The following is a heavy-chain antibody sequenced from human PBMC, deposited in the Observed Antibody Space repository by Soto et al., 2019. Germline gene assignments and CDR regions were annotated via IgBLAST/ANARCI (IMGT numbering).Heavy chain of an antibody. V-gene: IGHV4-59*01. CDR2: IYFSGST. CDR3: ARDGYYYDSSGYQSVYYFDY. Sequence: QVQLQESGPGLVKPSETLSLTCTVSGGSISSYYWSWIRQPPGKGLEWIGYIYFSGSTNYNPSLKSRVTISVDTSKNQFSLKLSSVTAADTAVYYCARDGYYYDSSGYQSVYYFDYWRQGTRVTVSS. J-gene: IGHJ4*02. D-gene: IGHD3-22*01. CDR1: GGSISSYY.